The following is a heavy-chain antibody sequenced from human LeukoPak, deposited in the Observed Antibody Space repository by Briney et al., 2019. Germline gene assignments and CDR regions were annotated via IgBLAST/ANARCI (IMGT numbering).Heavy chain of an antibody. D-gene: IGHD6-13*01. V-gene: IGHV1-69*05. CDR3: AGSSTYYYSYYMDV. CDR2: IIPIFGTA. Sequence: SVKVSCKASGGTFSSYAISWVRQAPGQGLEWMGGIIPIFGTANYAQKFQGRVTITTDESTSTAYMELSSLGSEDTAVYYCAGSSTYYYSYYMDVWGKGTTVTVSS. J-gene: IGHJ6*03. CDR1: GGTFSSYA.